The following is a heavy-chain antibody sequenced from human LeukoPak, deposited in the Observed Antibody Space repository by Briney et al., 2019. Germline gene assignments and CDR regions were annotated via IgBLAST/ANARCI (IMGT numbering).Heavy chain of an antibody. V-gene: IGHV5-51*01. D-gene: IGHD2-21*02. CDR3: AASPPHCGADCPFAY. CDR1: GFTVTDHW. CDR2: IHPEVSDT. Sequence: GESLKISCKGSGFTVTDHWIAWVRQMPGKGLEWVAIIHPEVSDTPYSPSFQGQVVISVDRSISTAYLQWNSPKASETAMYYCAASPPHCGADCPFAYWGQGTLVTVSS. J-gene: IGHJ4*02.